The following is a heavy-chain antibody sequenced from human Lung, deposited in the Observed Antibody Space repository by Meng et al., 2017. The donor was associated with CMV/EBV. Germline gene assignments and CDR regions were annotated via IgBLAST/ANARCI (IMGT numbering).Heavy chain of an antibody. V-gene: IGHV3-30*02. D-gene: IGHD3/OR15-3a*01. CDR1: GFRFEDHG. CDR2: IRHDGTNK. J-gene: IGHJ4*02. CDR3: AKDLLLFGGPNAYFDY. Sequence: GGSLRLSCAASGFRFEDHGMHWVRQTPGKGLEWVAFIRHDGTNKFYGDSVKGRFTISRDNSKNTVYLQMNSLRPEETAVYYCAKDLLLFGGPNAYFDYWGQGTXVTVYS.